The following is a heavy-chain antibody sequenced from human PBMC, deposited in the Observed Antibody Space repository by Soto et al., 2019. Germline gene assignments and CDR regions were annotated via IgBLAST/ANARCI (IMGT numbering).Heavy chain of an antibody. CDR2: VYYLGNT. V-gene: IGHV4-39*01. Sequence: SETLSLTCIISSGSITTSSYYWGWIRQPPGKGLEWIGSVYYLGNTYYNPSLKSRVTISVDTSKNQFSVYLRSVTAADTAVYYCARQSPTGDPDYWGLGTLVNVSS. D-gene: IGHD4-17*01. CDR1: SGSITTSSYY. J-gene: IGHJ4*02. CDR3: ARQSPTGDPDY.